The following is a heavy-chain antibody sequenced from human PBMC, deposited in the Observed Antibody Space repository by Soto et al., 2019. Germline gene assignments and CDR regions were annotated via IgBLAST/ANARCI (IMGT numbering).Heavy chain of an antibody. Sequence: SETLSLTCTVPGGSISSYYWSWIRQPPGKGLEWIGYIYYSGSTNYNPSLKSRVTISVDTSKNQFSLKLSSVTAADTAVYYCARVTVAGNYYYYGMDVWGQGTTVTVSS. J-gene: IGHJ6*02. V-gene: IGHV4-59*08. D-gene: IGHD6-19*01. CDR3: ARVTVAGNYYYYGMDV. CDR2: IYYSGST. CDR1: GGSISSYY.